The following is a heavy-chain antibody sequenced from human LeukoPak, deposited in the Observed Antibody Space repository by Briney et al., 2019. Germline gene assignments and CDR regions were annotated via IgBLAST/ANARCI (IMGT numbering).Heavy chain of an antibody. D-gene: IGHD4-11*01. Sequence: APVKVSCKASGFFFTSYYMHWVRQAPGQGPEWVGIINPSDGSTSYAQEFQGRVTMTRDTSTSTVYMELSSLRSEDTAFYYCTRGPLTTVRYNWFDPWGQGTLVTVSS. CDR2: INPSDGST. J-gene: IGHJ5*02. CDR1: GFFFTSYY. CDR3: TRGPLTTVRYNWFDP. V-gene: IGHV1-46*03.